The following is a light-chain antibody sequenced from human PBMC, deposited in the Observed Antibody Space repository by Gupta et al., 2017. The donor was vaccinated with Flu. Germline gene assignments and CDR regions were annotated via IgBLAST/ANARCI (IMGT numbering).Light chain of an antibody. CDR2: GAS. J-gene: IGKJ1*01. CDR3: QHRDSSPWT. V-gene: IGKV3-20*01. CDR1: QSVRSSY. Sequence: GTLSLSPGERATLSCRASQSVRSSYLAWYRQRPGQAPRLLIYGASSRATGIPDRFSGSGSGTEFTLTISRREPEDFAVYYCQHRDSSPWTFGQGTKVEIK.